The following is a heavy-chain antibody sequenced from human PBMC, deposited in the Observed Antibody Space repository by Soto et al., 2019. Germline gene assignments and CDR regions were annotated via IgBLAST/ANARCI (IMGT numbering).Heavy chain of an antibody. Sequence: GGSLRLSCAASGFTFDDYAMHWVRQAPGKGLEWVSGISWNSGSIGYADSVKGRFTISRDNAKNSLYLQMNSLRAEDTALYYCAKSTCRYCSSTTYNWFDPWGQGTLVTVSS. CDR2: ISWNSGSI. CDR3: AKSTCRYCSSTTYNWFDP. J-gene: IGHJ5*02. V-gene: IGHV3-9*01. CDR1: GFTFDDYA. D-gene: IGHD2-2*01.